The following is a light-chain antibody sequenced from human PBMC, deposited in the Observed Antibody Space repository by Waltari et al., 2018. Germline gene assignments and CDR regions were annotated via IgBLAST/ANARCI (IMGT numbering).Light chain of an antibody. J-gene: IGLJ7*01. CDR2: ENS. Sequence: QSVLTQPPSVSAAPGQRVTISCSGGSSNIGNNYVSWYRQFPGTAPKLLIYENSGRPSGIPGRSSGPKPGTSATLDITGLQAGDEADYCCGTWDSSLSGAVFGGGTHLTVL. CDR1: SSNIGNNY. V-gene: IGLV1-51*02. CDR3: GTWDSSLSGAV.